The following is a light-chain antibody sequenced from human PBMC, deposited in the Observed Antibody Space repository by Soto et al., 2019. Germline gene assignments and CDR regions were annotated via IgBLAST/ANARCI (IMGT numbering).Light chain of an antibody. CDR1: QSVGIY. CDR3: QQRSNWRAT. J-gene: IGKJ5*01. Sequence: EIVLTQSPATLSLSPGERATLSCRASQSVGIYLAWYRQKPGQAPRLLMYDASNRAIGIPARFSGSGSGTEFTLTISRLEPEDFAFYYCQQRSNWRATFGQGTLLEIK. V-gene: IGKV3-11*01. CDR2: DAS.